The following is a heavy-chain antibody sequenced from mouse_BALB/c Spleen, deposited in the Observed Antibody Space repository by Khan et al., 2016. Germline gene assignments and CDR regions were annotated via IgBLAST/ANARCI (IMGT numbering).Heavy chain of an antibody. CDR1: GFSLTGYG. Sequence: QVQLKESGPGLVAPSQSLSITCTVSGFSLTGYGVNWVRQPPGKGLEWLGKIWTDGRADYNYAPKSRGNISKENSTSQVFLKMNSPQTDDTTNSYCSSDYDRSAYWGQGTQVIVSA. V-gene: IGHV2-6-7*01. J-gene: IGHJ3*01. CDR2: IWTDGRA. D-gene: IGHD2-12*01. CDR3: SSDYDRSAY.